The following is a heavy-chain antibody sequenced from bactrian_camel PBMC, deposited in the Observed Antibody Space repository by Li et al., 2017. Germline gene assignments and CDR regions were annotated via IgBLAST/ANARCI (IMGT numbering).Heavy chain of an antibody. D-gene: IGHD2*01. CDR1: GYTYRSVC. Sequence: HVQLVESGGGSVQAGGSLRLSCASSGYTYRSVCMAWFRQAPGKEREGVASIRTDRSRTYYTDSVKGRFTISQDNTKSTVYLQMNNLKPEDTGMYYCAGDLFCRLDCGGGYCDTLGGAAGGQGTQVTVS. CDR3: AGDLFCRLDCGGGYCDTLGGAA. CDR2: IRTDRSRT. J-gene: IGHJ4*01. V-gene: IGHV3S1*01.